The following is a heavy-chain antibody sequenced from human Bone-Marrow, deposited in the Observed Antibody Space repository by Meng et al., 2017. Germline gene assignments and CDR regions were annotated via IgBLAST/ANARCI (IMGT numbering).Heavy chain of an antibody. Sequence: GESLKISCAASGFTFSSYSMNWVRQAPGKGLEWVSSISSSSSYIYYADSVKGRFTISRDNAKNSLYLQMNSLKTEDTALYYCTIYTSGHIRGQGTMVTVSS. CDR3: TIYTSGHI. V-gene: IGHV3-21*04. CDR1: GFTFSSYS. J-gene: IGHJ3*02. CDR2: ISSSSSYI. D-gene: IGHD6-19*01.